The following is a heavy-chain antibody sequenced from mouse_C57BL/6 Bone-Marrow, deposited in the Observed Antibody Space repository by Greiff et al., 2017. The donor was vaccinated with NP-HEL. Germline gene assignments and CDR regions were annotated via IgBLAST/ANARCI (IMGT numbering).Heavy chain of an antibody. Sequence: EVHLVESGGGLVQPGGSLKLSCAASGFTFSDYGMAWVRQAPRKGPEWVAFISNLAYSIYYADTVTGRFTISRENAKNTLYLEMSSLRSEDTAMYYCARSGSFAYWGQGTLVTVSA. D-gene: IGHD3-2*02. CDR1: GFTFSDYG. CDR2: ISNLAYSI. CDR3: ARSGSFAY. J-gene: IGHJ3*01. V-gene: IGHV5-15*01.